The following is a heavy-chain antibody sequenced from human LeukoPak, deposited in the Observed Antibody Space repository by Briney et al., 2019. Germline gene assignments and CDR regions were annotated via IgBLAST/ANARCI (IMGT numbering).Heavy chain of an antibody. J-gene: IGHJ1*01. CDR3: AKADIAAAARH. CDR1: GFSVSTKY. Sequence: GGSLRLSCAASGFSVSTKYMTWVRQAPGKGLEWVSAISGSGGSTYYADSVKGRFTISRDNSKNTLYLQMNSLRAEDTAVYYCAKADIAAAARHWGRGTLVTVSS. CDR2: ISGSGGST. V-gene: IGHV3-23*01. D-gene: IGHD6-13*01.